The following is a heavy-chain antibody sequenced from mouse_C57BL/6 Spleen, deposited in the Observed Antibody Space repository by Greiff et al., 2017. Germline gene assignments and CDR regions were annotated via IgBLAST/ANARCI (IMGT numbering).Heavy chain of an antibody. D-gene: IGHD2-4*01. CDR1: GFSLTSYG. Sequence: VKLMESGPGLVAPSQSLSITCTASGFSLTSYGVHWVRQPPGKGLEWLVVIWSDGSTTYNSALKSRLSISKDNSKSQVFLKMNSLQTDDTAMYYCARHPGDDDGYAMDYWGQGASVTVSS. V-gene: IGHV2-6-1*01. CDR3: ARHPGDDDGYAMDY. J-gene: IGHJ4*01. CDR2: IWSDGST.